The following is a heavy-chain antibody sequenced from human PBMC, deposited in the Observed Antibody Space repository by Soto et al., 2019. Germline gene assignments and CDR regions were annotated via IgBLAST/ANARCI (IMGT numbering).Heavy chain of an antibody. V-gene: IGHV4-59*08. CDR2: VYYSGST. J-gene: IGHJ4*02. Sequence: PSETLSLTCTVSGGPISSYYWSWIRQPPGKGLEWIGYVYYSGSTNYNPSLKSRVTISVDTSKNQFSLKLSSVTAADTAVYYCARRYGDCFDYWGQGILVTVSS. CDR3: ARRYGDCFDY. CDR1: GGPISSYY. D-gene: IGHD4-17*01.